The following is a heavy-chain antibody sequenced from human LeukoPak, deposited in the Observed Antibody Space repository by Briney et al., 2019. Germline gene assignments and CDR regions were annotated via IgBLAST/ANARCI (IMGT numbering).Heavy chain of an antibody. D-gene: IGHD3-10*01. Sequence: EASVTVSCTASGYTFTSYAMHWVRQAPGQRLEWMGWINAGNGNTKYSQKFQGRVTITRDTSASTAYMELSSLRSEDTAVYYCARGPFRGYGMDVWGQGTTVTVSS. CDR1: GYTFTSYA. CDR3: ARGPFRGYGMDV. J-gene: IGHJ6*02. V-gene: IGHV1-3*01. CDR2: INAGNGNT.